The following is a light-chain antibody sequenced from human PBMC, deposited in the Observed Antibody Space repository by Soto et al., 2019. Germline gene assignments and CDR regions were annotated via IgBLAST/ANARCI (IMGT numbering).Light chain of an antibody. CDR2: DVV. CDR1: SSDVGNYNY. J-gene: IGLJ2*01. CDR3: HSSAGIFVL. V-gene: IGLV2-11*01. Sequence: QSALTQPRSVSGSPGQSVTISCTGSSSDVGNYNYVSWYQQHPGKVPKLMIYDVVKRPSGVPDRFSGSKSGNTASLTISGLQAEDEAAYYCHSSAGIFVLFGEGTKLTVL.